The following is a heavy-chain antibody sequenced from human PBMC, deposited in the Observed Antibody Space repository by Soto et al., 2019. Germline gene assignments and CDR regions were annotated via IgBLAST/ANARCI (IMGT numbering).Heavy chain of an antibody. Sequence: QVQLQESGPGLVKPSQTLSITCTVSGGSISSGGYYWSWIRQHPGKGLEWIGYIYYSGRTYYNPSLKSRVTISVDTAKNQFSLKMSSVTAADTAVYYCASSAAGPKDPYYYYGMDVWGQGTTVTVSS. J-gene: IGHJ6*02. V-gene: IGHV4-31*03. D-gene: IGHD6-13*01. CDR2: IYYSGRT. CDR1: GGSISSGGYY. CDR3: ASSAAGPKDPYYYYGMDV.